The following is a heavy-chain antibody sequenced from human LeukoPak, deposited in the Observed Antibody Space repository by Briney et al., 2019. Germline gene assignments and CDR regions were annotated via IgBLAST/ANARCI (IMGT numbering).Heavy chain of an antibody. CDR3: AKDRRITIFSDYIDV. CDR2: ISGSGGSI. CDR1: GFTFSSYA. V-gene: IGHV3-23*01. J-gene: IGHJ6*03. Sequence: GGSLRLSCAASGFTFSSYAMSWVRQAPGKGLEWVSAISGSGGSIYYADSVKGRFTISRDNSKNTLYLQMNSLRAEDTAVYYCAKDRRITIFSDYIDVWGKGTTVTVSS. D-gene: IGHD3-3*01.